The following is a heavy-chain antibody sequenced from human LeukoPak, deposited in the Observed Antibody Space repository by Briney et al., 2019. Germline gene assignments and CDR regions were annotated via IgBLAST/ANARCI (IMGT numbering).Heavy chain of an antibody. CDR3: ARAPPRRSGWYAGAFDI. CDR1: GYTFTSYY. V-gene: IGHV1-46*01. Sequence: ASIKVSCKASGYTFTSYYMHWVRQAPGQGLEWMGIINPSGGSTSYAQKFQGRVTMTRDTSMSTVYMELSSLRSEDTAVYYCARAPPRRSGWYAGAFDIWGQGTMVTVSS. J-gene: IGHJ3*02. D-gene: IGHD6-19*01. CDR2: INPSGGST.